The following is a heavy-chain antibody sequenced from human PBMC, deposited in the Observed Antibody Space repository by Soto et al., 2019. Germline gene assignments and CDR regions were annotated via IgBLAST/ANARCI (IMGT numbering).Heavy chain of an antibody. CDR3: ARQAVADLRAFDP. V-gene: IGHV3-66*04. J-gene: IGHJ5*02. CDR1: GFTVSSNY. CDR2: IYSGGST. D-gene: IGHD6-19*01. Sequence: GGSLRISCAASGFTVSSNYMSWVRQAPGKGLEWVSVIYSGGSTYYAGSVKGRFTISRDNSKNTLYLQMNSLRAEDTAVYYCARQAVADLRAFDPWGQGTLVTVSS.